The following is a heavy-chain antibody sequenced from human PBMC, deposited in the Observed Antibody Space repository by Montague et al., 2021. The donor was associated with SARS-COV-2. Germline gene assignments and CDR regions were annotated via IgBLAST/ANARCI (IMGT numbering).Heavy chain of an antibody. Sequence: QSGAEVKTAGESPKISCKGSGYRFGTYWIGWVRQMPGKGLELMGTVFPGDSDTRYSPSFQGQVTMSGDKSISTAYLQWNSLKASDTAMYYCARANWNDVFGFDFWGQGTLVIVSS. CDR3: ARANWNDVFGFDF. V-gene: IGHV5-51*01. CDR1: GYRFGTYW. J-gene: IGHJ4*02. CDR2: VFPGDSDT. D-gene: IGHD1-1*01.